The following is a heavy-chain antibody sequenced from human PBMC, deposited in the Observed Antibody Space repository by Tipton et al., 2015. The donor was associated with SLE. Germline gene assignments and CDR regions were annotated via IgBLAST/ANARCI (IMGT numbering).Heavy chain of an antibody. CDR1: GGSISSYY. D-gene: IGHD3-22*01. Sequence: TLSLTCTVSGGSISSYYWSWIRQPPGKGLEWIGYIYYSGSTYYNPSLKSRVTISVDTSKNQFSLKLSSVTAADTAVYYCARAPYYYDSSGYAFDIWGQGTMVTVSS. J-gene: IGHJ3*02. V-gene: IGHV4-59*12. CDR3: ARAPYYYDSSGYAFDI. CDR2: IYYSGST.